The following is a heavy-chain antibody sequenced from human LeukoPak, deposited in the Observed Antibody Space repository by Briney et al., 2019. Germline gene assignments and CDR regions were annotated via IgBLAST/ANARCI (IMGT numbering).Heavy chain of an antibody. CDR2: ISPHSHTT. Sequence: ASVKVSCKASGYTFNNYFISWVRPAPGQGLEWVGWISPHSHTTHYAEKVQGRVTMTTDTSTSTVYMESRSLRSDDTAVYFCARGQSMYYWGQGTPVTVSS. D-gene: IGHD2-8*01. CDR1: GYTFNNYF. J-gene: IGHJ4*02. V-gene: IGHV1-18*01. CDR3: ARGQSMYY.